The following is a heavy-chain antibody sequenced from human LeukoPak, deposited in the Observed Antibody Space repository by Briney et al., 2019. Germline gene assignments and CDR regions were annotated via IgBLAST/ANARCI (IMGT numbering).Heavy chain of an antibody. D-gene: IGHD3-10*01. CDR3: ARGGYYGTDFDY. CDR1: GGSISSYY. V-gene: IGHV4-59*08. CDR2: IYYSGST. J-gene: IGHJ4*02. Sequence: SETLSLTCTVSGGSISSYYWSWIRQPPGKGLEWIGYIYYSGSTNYNPSLKSRVTISVDTSKNQFSLKLSSVTAADTAVYYCARGGYYGTDFDYWGQGTLVTVSS.